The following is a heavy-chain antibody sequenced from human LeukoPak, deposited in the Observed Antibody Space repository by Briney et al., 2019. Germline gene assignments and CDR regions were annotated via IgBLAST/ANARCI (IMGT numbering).Heavy chain of an antibody. J-gene: IGHJ4*02. CDR1: VYTFTIYD. CDR3: ARDCSGGSCYPGTFDY. D-gene: IGHD2-15*01. CDR2: MNPNSGNT. Sequence: GASVTVSCKASVYTFTIYDINWVRQATGQGLEWMGWMNPNSGNTGYAQKFQGRVTITRNTSISTAYMELSSLRSEDTAVYYCARDCSGGSCYPGTFDYWGQGTLVTVSS. V-gene: IGHV1-8*03.